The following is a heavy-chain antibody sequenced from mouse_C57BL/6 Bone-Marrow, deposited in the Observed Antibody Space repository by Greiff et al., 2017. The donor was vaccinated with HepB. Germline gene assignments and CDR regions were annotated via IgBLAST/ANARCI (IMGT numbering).Heavy chain of an antibody. J-gene: IGHJ1*03. Sequence: EVKVEESGGGLVKPGGSLKLSCAASGFTFSDYGMHWVRQAPEKGLEWVAYISSGSSTIYYADTVKGRFTISRDNAKNTLFLQMTSLRSEDTAMYYCARLRGGYFDVWGTGTTVTVSS. V-gene: IGHV5-17*01. CDR1: GFTFSDYG. D-gene: IGHD1-1*01. CDR3: ARLRGGYFDV. CDR2: ISSGSSTI.